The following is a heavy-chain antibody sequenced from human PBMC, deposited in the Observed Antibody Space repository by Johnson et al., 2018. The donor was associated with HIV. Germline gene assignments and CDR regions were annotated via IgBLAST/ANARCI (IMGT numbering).Heavy chain of an antibody. Sequence: QVQLVESGGGLVQPGVSLRVSCAASGFSFSSYGMHWVRQAPGKGLEWVAVISHDGSNKYYVDSVKGRVTISRDNSKNTLYLQMNSLRAEDTAVYYCARESGYHDWGAFDSWGQGTMVTVSS. V-gene: IGHV3-30*03. CDR2: ISHDGSNK. D-gene: IGHD5-12*01. J-gene: IGHJ3*02. CDR3: ARESGYHDWGAFDS. CDR1: GFSFSSYG.